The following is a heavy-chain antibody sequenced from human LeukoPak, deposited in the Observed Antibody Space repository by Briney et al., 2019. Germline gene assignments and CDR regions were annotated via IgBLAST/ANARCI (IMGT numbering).Heavy chain of an antibody. D-gene: IGHD3-10*01. Sequence: PGRSLRLSCAASGFTFDDYAMHWVRQAPGKGLEWVSGISWNSGNIGYADSVKGRFTISRDNAKNSLYLQMNSLRAEDMALYYCAKGLYGSGSYPDYWGQGTLVTVSS. CDR1: GFTFDDYA. CDR3: AKGLYGSGSYPDY. J-gene: IGHJ4*02. V-gene: IGHV3-9*03. CDR2: ISWNSGNI.